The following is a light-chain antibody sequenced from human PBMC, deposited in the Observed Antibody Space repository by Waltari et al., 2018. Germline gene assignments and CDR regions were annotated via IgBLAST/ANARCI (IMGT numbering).Light chain of an antibody. V-gene: IGKV3-15*01. CDR2: GPT. CDR3: LQYNDWPPLFT. J-gene: IGKJ3*01. Sequence: EIEMTQSPAIMSVSPGERVTLSCRASQKISNNFAWYQQKPGQAPRLLSYGPTTRTSGHPGRFRGSGSGTESTLTIDGLQSEDFAVYYSLQYNDWPPLFTFGPGTKVEIK. CDR1: QKISNN.